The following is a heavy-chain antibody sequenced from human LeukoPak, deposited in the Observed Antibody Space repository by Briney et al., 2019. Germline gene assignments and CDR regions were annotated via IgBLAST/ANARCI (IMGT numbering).Heavy chain of an antibody. CDR1: GFTFSDYY. CDR3: ARGPPHVGATTDTWYFDY. CDR2: ISSSSSYT. J-gene: IGHJ4*02. V-gene: IGHV3-11*05. D-gene: IGHD1-1*01. Sequence: PGGSLRLSCAASGFTFSDYYMSWIRQAPGRGLEGVSYISSSSSYTNYADSVKGRFTISRDNAKNSLYLQMNSLRAEDTAVYYCARGPPHVGATTDTWYFDYWGQATLVTVSS.